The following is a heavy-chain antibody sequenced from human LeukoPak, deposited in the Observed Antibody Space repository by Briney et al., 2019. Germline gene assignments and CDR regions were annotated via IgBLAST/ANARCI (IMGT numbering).Heavy chain of an antibody. CDR2: ISYDGSNK. J-gene: IGHJ6*02. CDR1: GFTFSSYA. CDR3: ARDLSGISSGWYGSYYYYGMDV. V-gene: IGHV3-30-3*01. Sequence: GGSLRLSCAASGFTFSSYAMHWVRQAPGKGLEWVAVISYDGSNKYYADSVKGRFTISRDNSKYTLYLQMNSLGAEDTAVYYCARDLSGISSGWYGSYYYYGMDVWGQGTTVTVSS. D-gene: IGHD6-19*01.